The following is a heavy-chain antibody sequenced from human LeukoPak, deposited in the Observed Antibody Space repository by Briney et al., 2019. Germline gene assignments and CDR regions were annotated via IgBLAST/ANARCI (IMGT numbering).Heavy chain of an antibody. J-gene: IGHJ4*02. CDR3: AGQSGLVTTHFDY. CDR1: GGSISSYY. Sequence: PSETLSLTCTVSGGSISSYYWSWIRQPPGKGLEWIGYIYYSGSTNYNPSLKSRVTISVDTSKNQLSLKLSSVTAADTAVYYCAGQSGLVTTHFDYWGQGTLVTVSS. D-gene: IGHD4-17*01. V-gene: IGHV4-59*08. CDR2: IYYSGST.